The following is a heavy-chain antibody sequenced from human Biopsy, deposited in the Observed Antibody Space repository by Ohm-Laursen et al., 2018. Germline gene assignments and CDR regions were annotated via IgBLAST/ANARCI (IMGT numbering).Heavy chain of an antibody. D-gene: IGHD5-18*01. CDR2: TTGVGGVT. J-gene: IGHJ6*02. V-gene: IGHV3-23*01. Sequence: SLRLSCAASGFTFSSHAMSWVRQAPGKGLEWVSVTTGVGGVTYYADPVKGRFAVSRDNSMNTMFLQVNSLRAQDAGTYYCAKWGTSMALYHFYGMDVWGQGTTVSVSS. CDR1: GFTFSSHA. CDR3: AKWGTSMALYHFYGMDV.